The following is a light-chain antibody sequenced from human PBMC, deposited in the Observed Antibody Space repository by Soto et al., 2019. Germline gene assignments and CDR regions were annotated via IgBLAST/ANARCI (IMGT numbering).Light chain of an antibody. CDR3: CSYAGSYTYV. Sequence: QSLLTQPASVSGSPGQSITICCTGTSRDVGGYNYVSWYQQHPGKAPKLMIYEVSNRPSGVSNRFSGSKSGNTASLTISGLQAEDEADYYCCSYAGSYTYVFGTGTKVTVL. CDR2: EVS. V-gene: IGLV2-14*01. CDR1: SRDVGGYNY. J-gene: IGLJ1*01.